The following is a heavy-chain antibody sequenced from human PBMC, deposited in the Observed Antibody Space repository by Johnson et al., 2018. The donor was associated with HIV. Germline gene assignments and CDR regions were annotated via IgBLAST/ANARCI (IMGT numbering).Heavy chain of an antibody. CDR1: GFTFDDYG. V-gene: IGHV3-20*04. CDR2: MNWNGGST. J-gene: IGHJ3*02. CDR3: ARGRPWGWELRRDAFDI. Sequence: VQLVESGGGVVRPGGSLRLSCEASGFTFDDYGLSWVRQAPGKVLEWVSGMNWNGGSTGYADSVKGRCTISRDNAKSSLYLQMNSLRVEDTALYYCARGRPWGWELRRDAFDIWGQGTMVTVSS. D-gene: IGHD4-23*01.